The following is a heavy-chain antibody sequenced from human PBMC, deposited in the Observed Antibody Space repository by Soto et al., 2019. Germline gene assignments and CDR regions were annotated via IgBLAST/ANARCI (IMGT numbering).Heavy chain of an antibody. Sequence: PGGSLRLSCAASGFSVRSYAIHWVRQAPGKGLEWVALISHDGSNKYYADSVKGRFTISRDNSKNTLYLQMNSLRAEDTAVYYCAKDQGRGGYSYGYFSPYFDYWGQGTLVTVSS. CDR3: AKDQGRGGYSYGYFSPYFDY. D-gene: IGHD5-18*01. CDR2: ISHDGSNK. CDR1: GFSVRSYA. V-gene: IGHV3-30-3*01. J-gene: IGHJ4*02.